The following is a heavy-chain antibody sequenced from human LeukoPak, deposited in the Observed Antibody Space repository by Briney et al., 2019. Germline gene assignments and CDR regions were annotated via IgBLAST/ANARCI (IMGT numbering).Heavy chain of an antibody. CDR2: ISSGSSTI. CDR3: AREPPGNYDSSGHYYAYFDC. Sequence: GGSLRLSCAGSGFIFSDYNMNWVRQAPGKGLEWVSYISSGSSTIYYADSVKGRFTISRGNAKNSLYLQMNSLTDEDTAVYYCAREPPGNYDSSGHYYAYFDCWGQGTLVTVSS. J-gene: IGHJ4*02. CDR1: GFIFSDYN. V-gene: IGHV3-48*02. D-gene: IGHD3-22*01.